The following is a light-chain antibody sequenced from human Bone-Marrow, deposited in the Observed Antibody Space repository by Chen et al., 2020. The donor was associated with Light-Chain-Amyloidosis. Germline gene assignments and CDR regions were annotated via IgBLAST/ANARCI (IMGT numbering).Light chain of an antibody. CDR2: DVT. V-gene: IGLV2-14*03. CDR3: SSFTRNNALV. Sequence: SGSPRQSITISCTGTSSDVGGYNYVSWYQQHPGKAPKLIIYDVTYRPSGVSNRFSGSKSGNTASLTISGLQAEDEADYYCSSFTRNNALVFGGGTKLTVL. J-gene: IGLJ2*01. CDR1: SSDVGGYNY.